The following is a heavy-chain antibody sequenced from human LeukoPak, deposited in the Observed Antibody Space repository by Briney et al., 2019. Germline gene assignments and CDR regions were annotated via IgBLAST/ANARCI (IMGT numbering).Heavy chain of an antibody. CDR2: IKQDGSEK. V-gene: IGHV3-7*01. J-gene: IGHJ4*02. Sequence: GGSLRLSCAASGFTFSSYWMSWVRQAPGKGLEWVANIKQDGSEKYYVDSVKGRFTISRDSSKNTLYLQMNSLRAEDTAIYYCARGLHSRLYDSSVYYPYWGQGTLVTVSS. CDR1: GFTFSSYW. CDR3: ARGLHSRLYDSSVYYPY. D-gene: IGHD3-22*01.